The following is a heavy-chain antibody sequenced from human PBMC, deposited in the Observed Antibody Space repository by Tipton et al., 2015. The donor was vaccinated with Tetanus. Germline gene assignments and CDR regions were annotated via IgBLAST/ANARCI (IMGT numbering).Heavy chain of an antibody. CDR1: GGSVNSGSYY. Sequence: TLSLTCTVSGGSVNSGSYYWSWIRQPPGKGLEWIGYIYQSGSTSYSPSLESRVTISLETPKNQFSLKLNSVTAADTAVYYCARDQARGARGWNYFDYWGQGTLVTVSS. J-gene: IGHJ4*02. CDR2: IYQSGST. CDR3: ARDQARGARGWNYFDY. D-gene: IGHD1-26*01. V-gene: IGHV4-61*01.